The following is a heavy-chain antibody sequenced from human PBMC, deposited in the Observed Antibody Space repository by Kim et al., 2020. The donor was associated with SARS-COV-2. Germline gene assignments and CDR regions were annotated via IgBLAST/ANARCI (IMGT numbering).Heavy chain of an antibody. CDR3: ARARIKDYYYYGMDV. D-gene: IGHD2-15*01. V-gene: IGHV4-4*02. Sequence: SETLSLTCAVSGGSISSSNWWSWVRQPPGKGLEWIGEIYHSGSTNYNPSLKSRVTISVDKSKNQFSLKLSSVTAADTAVYYCARARIKDYYYYGMDVWGQGTTVTVSS. J-gene: IGHJ6*02. CDR2: IYHSGST. CDR1: GGSISSSNW.